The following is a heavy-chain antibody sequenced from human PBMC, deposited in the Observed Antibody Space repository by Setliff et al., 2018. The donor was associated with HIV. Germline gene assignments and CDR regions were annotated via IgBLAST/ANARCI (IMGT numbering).Heavy chain of an antibody. D-gene: IGHD3-16*01. CDR2: IRYDGSNN. CDR1: GFTFSNYG. Sequence: GGSLRLSCAASGFTFSNYGIHWVRQAPGKGLEWVAFIRYDGSNNYYAESVKGRFTISRDNSKNMLYLQMNSLRAEDTAVYYCANPPLKGHLGVGFDYWGQGTQVTVSS. J-gene: IGHJ4*02. V-gene: IGHV3-30*02. CDR3: ANPPLKGHLGVGFDY.